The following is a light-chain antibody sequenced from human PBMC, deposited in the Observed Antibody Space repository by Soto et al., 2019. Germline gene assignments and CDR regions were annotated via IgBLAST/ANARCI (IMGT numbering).Light chain of an antibody. CDR2: DAS. V-gene: IGKV1-13*02. CDR3: QQFKSYPRT. CDR1: QGISSA. Sequence: AIQLTQSPSSLSASVGDRVTITCRSSQGISSALAWYQQKPGKAPKLLIYDASSLESGVPSRFSGSGSGTDFTPTISSLQPQDFATYYSQQFKSYPRTFGQGTRLEIK. J-gene: IGKJ5*01.